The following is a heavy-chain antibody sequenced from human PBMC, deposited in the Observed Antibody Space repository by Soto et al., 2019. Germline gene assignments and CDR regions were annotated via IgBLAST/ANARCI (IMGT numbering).Heavy chain of an antibody. V-gene: IGHV3-21*01. Sequence: GGSLRLSCAASGFTFSSYSMNWVRQAPGKGLEWVSSISSSSSYIYYADSVKGRFTISRDNAKNSLYLQMNSLRAEDTAVYYCAREREKGPWNSGYDSFDYWGQGTLVTVSS. J-gene: IGHJ4*02. CDR1: GFTFSSYS. D-gene: IGHD5-12*01. CDR3: AREREKGPWNSGYDSFDY. CDR2: ISSSSSYI.